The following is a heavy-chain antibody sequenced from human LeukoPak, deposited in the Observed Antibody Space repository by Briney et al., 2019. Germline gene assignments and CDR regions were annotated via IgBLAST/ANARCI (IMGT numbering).Heavy chain of an antibody. Sequence: SETLSLTCAVYGGSFSGYYWAWIRQPPGKGPEWLGSIFYGGSTFYNPSLKRRVTISVDTSKNQFSLNLTSVTAADTAVYYCARDAKRFYAANWFDPWGQGTLVTVSS. CDR3: ARDAKRFYAANWFDP. V-gene: IGHV4-34*12. CDR2: IFYGGST. D-gene: IGHD2/OR15-2a*01. J-gene: IGHJ5*02. CDR1: GGSFSGYY.